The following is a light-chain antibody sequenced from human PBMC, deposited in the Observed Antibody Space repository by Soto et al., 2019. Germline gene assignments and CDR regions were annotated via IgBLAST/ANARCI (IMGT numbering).Light chain of an antibody. Sequence: QSVLTQPPSASGTPGQSVSISCSGSSSNIGINYVFWYQQLPGTAPKLLIYRNNQRPSEVPDRFSGSKSGTSASLAISGLRSEDEADYFCATWDCSLLGPWVFGGGTLLTVL. CDR1: SSNIGINY. J-gene: IGLJ3*02. V-gene: IGLV1-47*01. CDR2: RNN. CDR3: ATWDCSLLGPWV.